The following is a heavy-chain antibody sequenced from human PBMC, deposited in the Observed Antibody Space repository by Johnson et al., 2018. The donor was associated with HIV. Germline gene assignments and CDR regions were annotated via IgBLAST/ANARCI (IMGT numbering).Heavy chain of an antibody. Sequence: QVQLVESGGGVVQPGRSLRLSCAASEFTFSNYAIHWVRQAPGKGLEWVAVISYDGSNKYYADSVKGRFTISRDNSKNTLYLQMNSLGVADTAVYFCATGLGFHYATDTFAIWGQGTMVTVSS. CDR1: EFTFSNYA. D-gene: IGHD2-8*01. CDR3: ATGLGFHYATDTFAI. V-gene: IGHV3-30-3*01. CDR2: ISYDGSNK. J-gene: IGHJ3*02.